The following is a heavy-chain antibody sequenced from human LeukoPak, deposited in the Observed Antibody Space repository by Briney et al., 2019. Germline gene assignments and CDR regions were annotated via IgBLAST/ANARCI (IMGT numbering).Heavy chain of an antibody. Sequence: GGSLRLSCAASGNYWMHWVRQAPGKGLVWVSHINGDGSWTTYADSVKGRFTISKDNAKNTVYLQMNTLRAEDTAVYHCATDYYDSSGYYTGSYWGQGTLVTVSS. CDR3: ATDYYDSSGYYTGSY. J-gene: IGHJ4*02. CDR2: INGDGSWT. V-gene: IGHV3-74*01. D-gene: IGHD3-22*01. CDR1: GNYW.